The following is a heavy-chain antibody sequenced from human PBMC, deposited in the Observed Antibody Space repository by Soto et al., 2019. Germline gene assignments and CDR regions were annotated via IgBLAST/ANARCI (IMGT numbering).Heavy chain of an antibody. CDR3: ARDFRYFPY. J-gene: IGHJ4*02. V-gene: IGHV4-34*01. CDR1: GGTFSGYF. CDR2: IEHNGNN. Sequence: ETLSLTCAVYGGTFSGYFWTWVRQPPGKGLEWIGEIEHNGNNNINPSLKSRVTLSVDTSKNQISLTLTSVTAADTAVYYCARDFRYFPYWGQGTLVTVSS. D-gene: IGHD3-10*01.